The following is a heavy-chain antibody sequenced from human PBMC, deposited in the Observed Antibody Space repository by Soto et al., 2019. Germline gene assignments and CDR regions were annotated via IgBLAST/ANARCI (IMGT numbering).Heavy chain of an antibody. J-gene: IGHJ6*02. CDR1: GYTCTGYY. D-gene: IGHD3-10*01. V-gene: IGHV1-2*04. Sequence: ASVKVSCKASGYTCTGYYMHWVLQAPGQGLEWMGWINPNSGGTNYAQKFQGWVTMTRDTSISTAYMELSRLRSDDTAVYYCAREGGSSMVRGVIITYSGGMDVWGQGTTVTVSS. CDR3: AREGGSSMVRGVIITYSGGMDV. CDR2: INPNSGGT.